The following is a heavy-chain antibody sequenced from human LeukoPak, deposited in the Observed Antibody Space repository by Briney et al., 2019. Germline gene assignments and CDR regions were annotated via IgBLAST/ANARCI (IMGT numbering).Heavy chain of an antibody. CDR1: GGTFSSYA. CDR3: ARAGKVVTAPFDY. CDR2: INPIFGTA. V-gene: IGHV1-69*05. J-gene: IGHJ4*02. Sequence: SVKVSCKASGGTFSSYAISWVRQAPGQGLEWMGRINPIFGTANYAQKFQGRVTITTDESTSTAYLELSSLRSEDTAVYYCARAGKVVTAPFDYWGQGTLVTVSS. D-gene: IGHD2-21*02.